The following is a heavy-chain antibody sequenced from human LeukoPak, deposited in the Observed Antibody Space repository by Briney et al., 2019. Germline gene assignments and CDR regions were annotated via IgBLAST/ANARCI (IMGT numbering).Heavy chain of an antibody. CDR3: AKDLYEETGGNFDY. Sequence: GGSLRLSCAASGFTFSSYWIHWVRQAPGKGLVWVSRINSDGTGTTYADSVKGRFTISRDNAKNTLYLQMNSLRAEDTAVYYCAKDLYEETGGNFDYWGQGTLVTVSS. CDR1: GFTFSSYW. CDR2: INSDGTGT. J-gene: IGHJ4*02. D-gene: IGHD1-14*01. V-gene: IGHV3-74*01.